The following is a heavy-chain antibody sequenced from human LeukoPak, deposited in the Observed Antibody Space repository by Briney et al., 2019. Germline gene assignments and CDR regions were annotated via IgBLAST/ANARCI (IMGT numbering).Heavy chain of an antibody. V-gene: IGHV4-38-2*02. CDR1: GYSIGSAYY. D-gene: IGHD4-17*01. Sequence: SETLSLTCTVSGYSIGSAYYWGWIRQLPGRVLQWIASISRSAGSYYNPSLKTRVTISLDTSKNQFSLRVTSVTAADTAVYYCAREGYGDSEVAYWGQGTLVTVSS. J-gene: IGHJ4*02. CDR3: AREGYGDSEVAY. CDR2: ISRSAGS.